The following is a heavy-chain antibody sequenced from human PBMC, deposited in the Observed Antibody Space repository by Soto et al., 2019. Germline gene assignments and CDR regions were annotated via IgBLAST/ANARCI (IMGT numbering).Heavy chain of an antibody. CDR2: ISYDGSNK. CDR1: GSTFSSYA. D-gene: IGHD2-15*01. CDR3: ARDYCSGGSCYPYNWFDP. Sequence: PGGSLRLSCAASGSTFSSYAMHWVRQAPGKGLEWVAVISYDGSNKYYADSVKGRFTISRDNSKNTLYLQMNSLRAEDTAVYYCARDYCSGGSCYPYNWFDPWGQGTLVTVS. V-gene: IGHV3-30-3*01. J-gene: IGHJ5*02.